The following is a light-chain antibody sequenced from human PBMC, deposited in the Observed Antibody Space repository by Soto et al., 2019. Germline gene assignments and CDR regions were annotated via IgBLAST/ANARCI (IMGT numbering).Light chain of an antibody. Sequence: DIVMTQSPLSLPVTPGEPASISCRSSQSLLHSHGYHYLDWYLQKPGQSPQLLIYLASNRASGVPDRFSGSGSGTDFTLTINRLEPEDFAVYYCQQYGRSITFGQGTRLEI. CDR1: QSLLHSHGYHY. CDR3: QQYGRSIT. J-gene: IGKJ5*01. V-gene: IGKV2-28*01. CDR2: LAS.